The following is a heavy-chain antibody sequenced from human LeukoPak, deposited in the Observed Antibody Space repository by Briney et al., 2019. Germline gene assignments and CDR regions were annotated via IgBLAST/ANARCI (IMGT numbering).Heavy chain of an antibody. D-gene: IGHD6-19*01. J-gene: IGHJ4*02. CDR1: GFTFSSYS. CDR2: ISSSSSYI. CDR3: ARDSGWYYFDY. V-gene: IGHV3-21*01. Sequence: PGGSLRLSCAASGFTFSSYSMNWVRRAPGKGLEWVSSISSSSSYIYYADSVKGRFTISRDNAKNSLYLQMNSLRAEDTAVYYCARDSGWYYFDYWGQGTLVTVSS.